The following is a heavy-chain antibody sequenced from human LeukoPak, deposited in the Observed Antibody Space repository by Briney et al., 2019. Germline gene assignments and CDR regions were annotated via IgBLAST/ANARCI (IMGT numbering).Heavy chain of an antibody. Sequence: GGSLRLSCAASGFTFSSYGMHWVRQAPGKGLEWVAVIWYDGSNKYYADSVKGRFTISRDNSKNTMYLQMNSLRAEDTAVYYCANGGGYSSAWHSSDYWGQGTLVTVSS. CDR2: IWYDGSNK. CDR1: GFTFSSYG. V-gene: IGHV3-33*06. D-gene: IGHD6-19*01. J-gene: IGHJ4*02. CDR3: ANGGGYSSAWHSSDY.